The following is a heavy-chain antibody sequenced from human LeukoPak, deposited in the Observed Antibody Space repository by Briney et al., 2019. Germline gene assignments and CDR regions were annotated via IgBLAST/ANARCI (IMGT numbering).Heavy chain of an antibody. CDR2: IYYSGST. V-gene: IGHV4-59*01. J-gene: IGHJ4*02. CDR1: GGSISSYY. Sequence: SETLSLTCTVSGGSISSYYWSWNRQPPGKGLEWIGYIYYSGSTNYNPSLKSRVTISVDTSKNQFSLKLSSVTAADTAVYYCARGGSYGPGVFDYWGQGTLVTVSS. CDR3: ARGGSYGPGVFDY. D-gene: IGHD5-18*01.